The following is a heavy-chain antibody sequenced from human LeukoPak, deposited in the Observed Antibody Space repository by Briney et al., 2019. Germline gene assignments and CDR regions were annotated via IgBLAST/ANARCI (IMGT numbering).Heavy chain of an antibody. V-gene: IGHV3-7*01. J-gene: IGHJ6*02. Sequence: SGGSLRLSCAASGFNFDNYAMSWVRQAPGKGLEWVANIKQDGSEKYYVDSVKGRFTISRDNAKNSLYLQMNSLRAEDTAVYYCARDVEYSSSWPYYYYYYGMDVWGQGTTVTVSS. CDR3: ARDVEYSSSWPYYYYYYGMDV. CDR1: GFNFDNYA. D-gene: IGHD6-13*01. CDR2: IKQDGSEK.